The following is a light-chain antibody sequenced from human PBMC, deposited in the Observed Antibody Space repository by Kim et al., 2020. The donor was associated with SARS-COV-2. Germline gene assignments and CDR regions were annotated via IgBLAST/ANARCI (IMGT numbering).Light chain of an antibody. V-gene: IGLV3-1*01. Sequence: VSPGQTASITCSGDKLGDKYACWYQQKPGQSPVQVIYQDSKRPSGIPERFSGSNSGNTATLTISGTQAMDEADYYCQAWDSSTAWVFGGGTKLTVL. CDR3: QAWDSSTAWV. CDR1: KLGDKY. J-gene: IGLJ3*02. CDR2: QDS.